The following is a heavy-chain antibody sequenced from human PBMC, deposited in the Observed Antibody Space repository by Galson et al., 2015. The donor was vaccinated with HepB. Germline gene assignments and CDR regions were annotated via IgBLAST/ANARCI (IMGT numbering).Heavy chain of an antibody. CDR3: AKDRGVVVVTAIADY. J-gene: IGHJ4*02. V-gene: IGHV3-23*01. CDR1: GFTFSSYA. D-gene: IGHD2-21*02. CDR2: ISGSGGST. Sequence: SLRLSCAASGFTFSSYAMSWVRQAPGKGLEWVSAISGSGGSTYYADSVKGRFTISRDNSKNTLYLQMNSLRAEDTAVYYCAKDRGVVVVTAIADYWGQGTLVTVSS.